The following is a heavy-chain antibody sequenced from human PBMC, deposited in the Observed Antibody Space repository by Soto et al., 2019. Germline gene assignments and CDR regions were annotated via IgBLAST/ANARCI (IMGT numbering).Heavy chain of an antibody. D-gene: IGHD6-13*01. CDR1: GFTFSSYA. V-gene: IGHV3-30-3*01. J-gene: IGHJ5*02. Sequence: QVQLVESGGGVVQPGRSLRLSCAASGFTFSSYAMHWVRQAPGKGLEWVAVISFDGSNKYYADSVKGRFTISRDNSKNTLYLQMNSLRAEDTAGYYCARDELQQQLVTNWFDPWGQGTLVTVSS. CDR2: ISFDGSNK. CDR3: ARDELQQQLVTNWFDP.